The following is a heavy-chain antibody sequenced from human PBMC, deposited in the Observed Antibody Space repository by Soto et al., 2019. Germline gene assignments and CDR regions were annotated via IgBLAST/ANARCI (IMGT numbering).Heavy chain of an antibody. J-gene: IGHJ4*02. D-gene: IGHD5-12*01. CDR1: GGSISSSSYY. Sequence: PETLSLTCTVSGGSISSSSYYWGWIRQPPGKGLEWIGSIYYSGSTYYNPSLKSRVTISVDRSKNQFSLKLSSVTAADTAVYYCAAGGGLPRYYWGQGTLVTVSS. CDR3: AAGGGLPRYY. CDR2: IYYSGST. V-gene: IGHV4-39*07.